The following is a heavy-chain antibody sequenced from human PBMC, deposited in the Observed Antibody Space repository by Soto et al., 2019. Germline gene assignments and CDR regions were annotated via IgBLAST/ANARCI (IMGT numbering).Heavy chain of an antibody. D-gene: IGHD6-19*01. V-gene: IGHV4-39*01. J-gene: IGHJ5*02. Sequence: QLQLQESGPGLVKPSETLSLTCTVSGGSISSSSYYWGWIRQPPGKGLEWIGSIYYSGSTYYNPSLKSRVTTSVDPSKNQFSLKLSSVTAADKAVYYCARQGKQQWLEDYYSWFDPWGQGTLVSVSS. CDR1: GGSISSSSYY. CDR3: ARQGKQQWLEDYYSWFDP. CDR2: IYYSGST.